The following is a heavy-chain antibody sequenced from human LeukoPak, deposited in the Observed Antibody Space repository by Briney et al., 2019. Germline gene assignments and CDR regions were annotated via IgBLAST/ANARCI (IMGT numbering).Heavy chain of an antibody. Sequence: GGSLRLSCAASGFSFSSYSMNWVRQAPGKGLEWVSYISSSSSTIYYADSVKGRFTISRDNAKNSLYLQMNSLRAEDTAVYYCARDVYDYVWGSYRSAFDYWGQGTLVTVSS. J-gene: IGHJ4*02. D-gene: IGHD3-16*02. V-gene: IGHV3-48*01. CDR2: ISSSSSTI. CDR3: ARDVYDYVWGSYRSAFDY. CDR1: GFSFSSYS.